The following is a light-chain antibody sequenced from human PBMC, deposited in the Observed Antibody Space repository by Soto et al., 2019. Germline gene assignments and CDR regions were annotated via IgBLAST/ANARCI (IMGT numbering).Light chain of an antibody. Sequence: DIQMTQSPSSLSASVGDRVTITCRASQTFARFLNWYQQKPGKAPELLLYATSTLQRGVPSRFSGSGSGTDFSLTISSLQPEDFATYYCQQTKTFGQGTKVEIK. J-gene: IGKJ1*01. CDR1: QTFARF. CDR3: QQTKT. V-gene: IGKV1-39*01. CDR2: ATS.